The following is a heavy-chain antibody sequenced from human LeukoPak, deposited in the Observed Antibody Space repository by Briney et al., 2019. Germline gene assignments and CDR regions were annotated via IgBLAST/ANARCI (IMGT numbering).Heavy chain of an antibody. D-gene: IGHD3-10*02. CDR1: GYSFSTYW. CDR3: ARYGRDQEEPARHYFDY. V-gene: IGHV5-51*01. J-gene: IGHJ4*02. Sequence: GESLKISCYGSGYSFSTYWIVWVRQMPGKGLEWMGNIYPGDSETRYSPSFEGQVTISADKSISAAYLQWSSLKASDTAMYYCARYGRDQEEPARHYFDYWGQGTLVTVSS. CDR2: IYPGDSET.